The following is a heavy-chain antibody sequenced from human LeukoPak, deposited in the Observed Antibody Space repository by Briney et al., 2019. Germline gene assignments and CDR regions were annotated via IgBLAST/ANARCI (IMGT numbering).Heavy chain of an antibody. Sequence: GGSLRLSCAASGFTFSSYGMHWVRQAPGKGLEWVAFIRYDGGNEYYADSVKGRFTISRDNSKNTLYLQMNSLRAEDTAVYSCAKCLEHFDGFDYWGQGTLVTVSS. V-gene: IGHV3-30*02. CDR3: AKCLEHFDGFDY. D-gene: IGHD3-9*01. J-gene: IGHJ4*02. CDR1: GFTFSSYG. CDR2: IRYDGGNE.